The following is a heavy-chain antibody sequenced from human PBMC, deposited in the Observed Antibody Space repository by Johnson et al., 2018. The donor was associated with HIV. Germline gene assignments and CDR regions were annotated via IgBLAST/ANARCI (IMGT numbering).Heavy chain of an antibody. J-gene: IGHJ3*02. CDR1: GLIFSRYW. CDR3: ARGSWGSHTGDAFDI. D-gene: IGHD3-16*01. V-gene: IGHV3-7*03. CDR2: IKQDGRET. Sequence: MQLVESGGGLVQPGGSLRLSCAASGLIFSRYWMSWVRQAPGKGLEWVANIKQDGRETYYVDSVKGRLTISRDNAKNSLSLQMSRLRAEDTAVYYCARGSWGSHTGDAFDIWGQGTMVTVSS.